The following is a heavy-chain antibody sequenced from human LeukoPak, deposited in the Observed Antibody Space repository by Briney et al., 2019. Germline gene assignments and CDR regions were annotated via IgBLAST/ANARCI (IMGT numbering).Heavy chain of an antibody. D-gene: IGHD3-3*01. CDR3: ARSVVTIFGVVIKTIKNYYYYGMDV. J-gene: IGHJ6*02. CDR1: GYTFTSYD. CDR2: MNPNSGNT. Sequence: ASVKVSCKASGYTFTSYDINWVRQATGQGLEWMGWMNPNSGNTGYAQKFQGRVTMTRNTSISTAYMELSSLRSEDTAVYYCARSVVTIFGVVIKTIKNYYYYGMDVRGQGTTVTVSS. V-gene: IGHV1-8*01.